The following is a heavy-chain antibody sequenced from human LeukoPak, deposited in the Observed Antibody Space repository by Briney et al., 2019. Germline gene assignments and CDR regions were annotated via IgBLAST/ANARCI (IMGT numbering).Heavy chain of an antibody. Sequence: GSLRLSCAASGFTFSNYWMTWVRQAPGKGPEWLANIKQDGSERNYVDSVKGRFTIARDNSKNSLYLQMTSLRGEDTAVYYCASRAGKPGNTPWCFDYWGQGALVTVSS. V-gene: IGHV3-7*01. J-gene: IGHJ4*02. D-gene: IGHD1-7*01. CDR1: GFTFSNYW. CDR3: ASRAGKPGNTPWCFDY. CDR2: IKQDGSER.